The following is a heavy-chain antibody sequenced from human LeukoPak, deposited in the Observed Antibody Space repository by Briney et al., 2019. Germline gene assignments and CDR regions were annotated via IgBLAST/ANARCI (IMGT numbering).Heavy chain of an antibody. J-gene: IGHJ4*02. CDR2: MNQDGGQK. CDR1: GFSISSYW. Sequence: GGSLRLSCAASGFSISSYWMSWLRQAPGKGLEWVANMNQDGGQKFYLDSVKGRFTISRDNAKNSLCLQMGSLRAEDTAVYYCARDASGWSAYWGQGTLVTVSS. CDR3: ARDASGWSAY. V-gene: IGHV3-7*01. D-gene: IGHD6-19*01.